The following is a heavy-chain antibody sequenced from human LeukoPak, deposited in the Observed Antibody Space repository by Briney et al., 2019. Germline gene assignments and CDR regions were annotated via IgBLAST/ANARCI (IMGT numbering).Heavy chain of an antibody. CDR3: AKDHLGSASPSLFDY. CDR1: GFTFSTYG. D-gene: IGHD3-10*01. CDR2: IWYDGSIK. V-gene: IGHV3-33*06. Sequence: GRSLRLSCAASGFTFSTYGIHWVRQAPGKGLEGVAVIWYDGSIKYYADSVKGRFTISRDNSKNTVYLQMNSLRAEDTAVYYCAKDHLGSASPSLFDYWGQGTLVTVSS. J-gene: IGHJ4*02.